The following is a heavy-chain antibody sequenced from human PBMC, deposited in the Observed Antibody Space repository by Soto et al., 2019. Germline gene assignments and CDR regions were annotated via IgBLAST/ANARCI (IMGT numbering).Heavy chain of an antibody. CDR2: FDPEHGEA. Sequence: WGRKKKEKGLEWMGGFDPEHGEAVYAQKFQGRVTMTEETSTDTAYMEVSNLRSEDTAVYYCVKGGSSGRHYYYSVMAVLVQGTTVPVSS. D-gene: IGHD6-25*01. CDR3: VKGGSSGRHYYYSVMAV. V-gene: IGHV1-24*01. J-gene: IGHJ6*02.